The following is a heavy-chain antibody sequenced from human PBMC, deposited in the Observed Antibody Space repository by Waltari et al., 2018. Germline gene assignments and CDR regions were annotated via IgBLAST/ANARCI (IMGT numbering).Heavy chain of an antibody. V-gene: IGHV1-46*01. CDR2: INPSGGST. CDR1: EYTFTSSY. D-gene: IGHD2-21*01. J-gene: IGHJ6*02. Sequence: QVQLVQSGAEVKKPGASVKISCKTSEYTFTSSYIHWVRQAPGQGLGWMGIINPSGGSTIYAQKFQGRVTMTRDTSTSTVYMELSSLRSEDTAVYYCALDTGALWMDVWGQGTTVTVSS. CDR3: ALDTGALWMDV.